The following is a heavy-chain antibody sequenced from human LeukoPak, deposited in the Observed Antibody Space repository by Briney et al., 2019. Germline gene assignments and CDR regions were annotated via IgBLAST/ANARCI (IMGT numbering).Heavy chain of an antibody. Sequence: GGSLRLSCAASGVTFSSYGMHWVRQAPGKGLEWVAFMRYDGSNKYYADSVKGRFTISRDNSKNTLYLQMNSLRAEDTAVYYCAKDHLYYYGSGSTLDYWGQGTLVTVSS. CDR2: MRYDGSNK. CDR1: GVTFSSYG. CDR3: AKDHLYYYGSGSTLDY. V-gene: IGHV3-30*02. J-gene: IGHJ4*02. D-gene: IGHD3-10*01.